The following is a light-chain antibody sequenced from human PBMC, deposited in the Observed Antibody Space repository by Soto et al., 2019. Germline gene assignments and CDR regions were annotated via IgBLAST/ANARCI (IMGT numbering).Light chain of an antibody. V-gene: IGKV3-20*01. J-gene: IGKJ1*01. CDR1: QSVSSSY. CDR3: QQYGSSPWT. Sequence: EMVLTQSPGTLSLSPGERATLSCRASQSVSSSYLAWYQQKPGQAPRLLXYGXSSRATGIPDRFSGSGSGTDFTLTISRVEPEDFALYYCQQYGSSPWTFGQGTTVDIK. CDR2: GXS.